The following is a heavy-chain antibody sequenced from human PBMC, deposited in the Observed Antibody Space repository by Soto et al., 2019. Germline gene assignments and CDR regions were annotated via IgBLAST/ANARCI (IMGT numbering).Heavy chain of an antibody. CDR3: ARGTYIQYQLLYGGFWYYYYGMDV. CDR2: MNPNSGNT. J-gene: IGHJ6*02. CDR1: GYTFTSYD. D-gene: IGHD2-2*02. Sequence: QVQLVQSGAEMKKPGASVKVSCKASGYTFTSYDINWVRQATGQGLEWMGWMNPNSGNTGYAQKFQGRVTMTRNTSISTAYMELSSLRSEDTAVYYCARGTYIQYQLLYGGFWYYYYGMDVWGQGTTVTVSS. V-gene: IGHV1-8*01.